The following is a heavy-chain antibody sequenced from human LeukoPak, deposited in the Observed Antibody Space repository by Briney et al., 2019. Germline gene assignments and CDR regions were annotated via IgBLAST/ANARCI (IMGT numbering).Heavy chain of an antibody. CDR2: INTNTGNP. D-gene: IGHD2-15*01. J-gene: IGHJ6*03. CDR1: GYTFTGYY. Sequence: ASVKVSCKASGYTFTGYYMHWVRQAPGQGLEWMGWINTNTGNPTYAQGFTGRFVFSLDSSVSTAYLQISSLKAEDTAVYYCARGGLPVWYYYMDVWGKGTTVTVSS. V-gene: IGHV7-4-1*02. CDR3: ARGGLPVWYYYMDV.